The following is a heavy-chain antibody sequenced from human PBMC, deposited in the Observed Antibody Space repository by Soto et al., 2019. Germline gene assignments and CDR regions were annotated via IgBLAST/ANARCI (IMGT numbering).Heavy chain of an antibody. D-gene: IGHD4-17*01. J-gene: IGHJ4*02. CDR2: INAGNGNT. V-gene: IGHV1-3*01. CDR3: ARDSPHGGDFDY. CDR1: GYTFTSYA. Sequence: ASVKVSCKASGYTFTSYAMHWVRQAPGQRLEWMGWINAGNGNTKYSQKFQGRVTITRDTSASTAYMELSSLRSEDTAVYYCARDSPHGGDFDYWGQGTLVTVSS.